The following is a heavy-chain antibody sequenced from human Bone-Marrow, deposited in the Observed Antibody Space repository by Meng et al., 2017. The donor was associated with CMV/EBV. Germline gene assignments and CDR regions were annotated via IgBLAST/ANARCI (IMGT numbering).Heavy chain of an antibody. CDR2: INHSGST. CDR1: GGSISSSSYY. D-gene: IGHD1-26*01. V-gene: IGHV4-39*07. J-gene: IGHJ6*02. Sequence: SETLSLTCTVSGGSISSSSYYWGWIRQPPGKGLEWIGEINHSGSTNYNPSLKSRVTISVDTSKNQFSLKLSSVTAADTAVYYCARGRVVVGVGMDVWGQGTTVTVSS. CDR3: ARGRVVVGVGMDV.